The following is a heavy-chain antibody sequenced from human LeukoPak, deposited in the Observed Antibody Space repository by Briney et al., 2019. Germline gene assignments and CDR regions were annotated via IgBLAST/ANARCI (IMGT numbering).Heavy chain of an antibody. J-gene: IGHJ3*02. V-gene: IGHV6-1*01. CDR1: GDSVSVNSDV. CDR3: ARDADWGYDAFDI. CDR2: TYYKSKWYN. Sequence: SQTLSLTCALSGDSVSVNSDVWNWIRQSPSRGLEWLGRTYYKSKWYNDYAVSVKNRITISPDTSKNQFSLQLNSVTPEDTAVYYCARDADWGYDAFDIWGQGTMVTVSS. D-gene: IGHD7-27*01.